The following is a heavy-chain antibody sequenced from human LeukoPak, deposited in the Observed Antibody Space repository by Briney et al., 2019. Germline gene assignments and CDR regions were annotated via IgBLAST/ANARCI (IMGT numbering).Heavy chain of an antibody. Sequence: GASVKVSCKVSGYTLTESSMHWVRQAPGKGLEWMGGFDPEDGETIYAQKFQGRVTMTEDTSTDTAYMELSSLRSEDTAVYYCATPSFGHGSTFDYWGQGTLVTVSS. CDR1: GYTLTESS. CDR3: ATPSFGHGSTFDY. D-gene: IGHD5-18*01. V-gene: IGHV1-24*01. CDR2: FDPEDGET. J-gene: IGHJ4*02.